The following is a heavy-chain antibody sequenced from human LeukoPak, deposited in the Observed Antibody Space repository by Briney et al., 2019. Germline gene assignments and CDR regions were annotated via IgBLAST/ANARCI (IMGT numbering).Heavy chain of an antibody. D-gene: IGHD2-21*02. J-gene: IGHJ4*02. Sequence: GGSLRLSCAASGFTFDDYATHWVRQAPGKGLEWVSGISWNSGSIGYADSVKGRFTISRDNAKNSLYLQMNSLRAEDTALYYCAKDMGHDYFFDYWGQGTLVTVSS. V-gene: IGHV3-9*01. CDR3: AKDMGHDYFFDY. CDR1: GFTFDDYA. CDR2: ISWNSGSI.